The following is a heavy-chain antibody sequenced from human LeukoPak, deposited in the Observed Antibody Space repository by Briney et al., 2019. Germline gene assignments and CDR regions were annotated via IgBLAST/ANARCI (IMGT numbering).Heavy chain of an antibody. CDR1: GYSISSGYY. D-gene: IGHD3-22*01. Sequence: SETLSLTCTVSGYSISSGYYWGWIRQPPGKGLEWIGSIYHSGSTYYNPSLKSRVTISVDTSKNQFSLKLSSVTAADTAVYYCARDSSEYDSNYFDYWGQGTLVTVSS. J-gene: IGHJ4*02. CDR3: ARDSSEYDSNYFDY. V-gene: IGHV4-38-2*02. CDR2: IYHSGST.